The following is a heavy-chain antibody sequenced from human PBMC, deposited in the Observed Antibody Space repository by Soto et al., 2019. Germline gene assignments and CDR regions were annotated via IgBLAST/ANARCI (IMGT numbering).Heavy chain of an antibody. D-gene: IGHD3-22*01. J-gene: IGHJ5*02. V-gene: IGHV1-3*01. CDR2: INAGNGNT. CDR3: ARDEDYYDSSGYYTNNWFDP. CDR1: GYTFTSYA. Sequence: ASVKVSCKASGYTFTSYAMHWVRQAPGQRLEWMGWINAGNGNTKYSQKFQGRVTITRDTSASTAYMELSSLRSEDTAVYYCARDEDYYDSSGYYTNNWFDPWGQGTLVTVSS.